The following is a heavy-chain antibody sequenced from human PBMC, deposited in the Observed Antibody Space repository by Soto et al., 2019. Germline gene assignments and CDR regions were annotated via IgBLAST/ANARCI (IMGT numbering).Heavy chain of an antibody. CDR2: IWYDGRNK. D-gene: IGHD6-19*01. V-gene: IGHV3-33*01. CDR1: GFTFSSYG. Sequence: QVQLVESGGGVVQPGRSLRLSCAASGFTFSSYGMHWVRQAPGKGLEWVAVIWYDGRNKYYADSVKGRFTISRDNSKNTLYLQMNSLRAEDTAVYYCARDVAYSSGPIDYWGQGTLVTVSS. CDR3: ARDVAYSSGPIDY. J-gene: IGHJ4*02.